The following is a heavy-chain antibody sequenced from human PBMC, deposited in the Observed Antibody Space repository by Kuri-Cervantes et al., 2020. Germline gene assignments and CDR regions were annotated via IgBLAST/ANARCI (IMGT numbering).Heavy chain of an antibody. J-gene: IGHJ5*02. D-gene: IGHD3-3*01. CDR1: GGSVSSGSYY. CDR3: ARPRDGPSYSSGYNSWLDP. V-gene: IGHV4-39*07. CDR2: IYHSGST. Sequence: GSLRLSCTVSGGSVSSGSYYWSWIRQPPGKGLEWIGSIYHSGSTYYNPSLKSRVTISVDTSKSQFSLKLSSVTAADTAVYYCARPRDGPSYSSGYNSWLDPWGHGILVTVSS.